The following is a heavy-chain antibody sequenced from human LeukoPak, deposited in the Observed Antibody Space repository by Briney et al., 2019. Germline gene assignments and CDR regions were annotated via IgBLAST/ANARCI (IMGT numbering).Heavy chain of an antibody. D-gene: IGHD6-13*01. J-gene: IGHJ4*02. CDR3: ARAIAAAGPTFDY. CDR1: GGTFSSYA. V-gene: IGHV1-69*04. Sequence: ASVKVSCKASGGTFSSYAISWVRQAPGQGLEWMGRIIPTLGIANYAQKFQGRVTITADKSTSTAYMELSSLRSEDTAVYYCARAIAAAGPTFDYWGQGTLVTVSS. CDR2: IIPTLGIA.